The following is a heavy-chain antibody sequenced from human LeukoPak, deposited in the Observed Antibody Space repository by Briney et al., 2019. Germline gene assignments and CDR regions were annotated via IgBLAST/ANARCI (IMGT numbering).Heavy chain of an antibody. CDR1: GFTFDDYA. J-gene: IGHJ1*01. Sequence: PGGSLRLSCAASGFTFDDYAMHWVRHAPGKGLEWVSGISWNSGSIGYADSVKGRFTISRDNAKNSLYLQMNSLRAEDTALYYCAKGDSSGWSAFQHWGQGTLVTVSS. D-gene: IGHD6-19*01. CDR2: ISWNSGSI. CDR3: AKGDSSGWSAFQH. V-gene: IGHV3-9*01.